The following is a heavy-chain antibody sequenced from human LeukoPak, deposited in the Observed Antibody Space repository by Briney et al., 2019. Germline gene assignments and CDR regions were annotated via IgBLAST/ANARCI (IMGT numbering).Heavy chain of an antibody. CDR1: GGSISSSSYY. CDR3: ARLPRITVTTGAAY. Sequence: PSETLSLTCTVSGGSISSSSYYWGWIRQPPGKGLEWIGSIYYSGSTYYNPSLKSRVTISVDTSKNQFSLKLSSVTAADTAVYYCARLPRITVTTGAAYWGQGTLVTVSS. D-gene: IGHD4-11*01. V-gene: IGHV4-39*01. J-gene: IGHJ4*02. CDR2: IYYSGST.